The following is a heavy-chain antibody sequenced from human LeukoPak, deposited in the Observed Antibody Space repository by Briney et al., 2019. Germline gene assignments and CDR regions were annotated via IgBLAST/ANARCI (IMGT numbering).Heavy chain of an antibody. J-gene: IGHJ4*02. CDR2: IIPIFGTA. V-gene: IGHV1-69*05. D-gene: IGHD1-26*01. CDR3: ARDFSGSRGRFDY. CDR1: GGTFSSYA. Sequence: ASVKVSCKASGGTFSSYAISWVRQAPGQGLEWMGRIIPIFGTANYAQKFQGRVTITTGESTSTAYMELSSLRSEDTAVYYCARDFSGSRGRFDYWGQGTLVTVSS.